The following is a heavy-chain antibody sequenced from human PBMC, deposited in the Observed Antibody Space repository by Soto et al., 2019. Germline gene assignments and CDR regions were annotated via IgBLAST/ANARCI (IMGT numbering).Heavy chain of an antibody. V-gene: IGHV1-69*13. CDR3: ARGSSGFMITFGENYGMVV. D-gene: IGHD3-16*01. CDR1: GGTFSSYA. J-gene: IGHJ6*02. CDR2: IIPIFGTA. Sequence: SVKVSCKASGGTFSSYAISWVRQAPGQGLEWMGGIIPIFGTANYAQKFQGRVTITADESTSTAYMELSSLRSEDTAVYYCARGSSGFMITFGENYGMVVWGQGTTVTVSS.